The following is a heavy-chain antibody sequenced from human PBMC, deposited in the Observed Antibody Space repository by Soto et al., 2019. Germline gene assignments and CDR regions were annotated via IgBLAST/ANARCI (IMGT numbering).Heavy chain of an antibody. CDR3: ATRGYSYGYYYYGMDV. J-gene: IGHJ6*02. V-gene: IGHV4-30-4*01. Sequence: SETLSLTCTVSGGSISSGDYYWSWIRQPPGKGLEWIGYIYYSGSTYYNPSLKSRVTISVDTSKNQFSLKLSSVTAADTAVYYCATRGYSYGYYYYGMDVWGQGTTVTVSS. D-gene: IGHD5-18*01. CDR1: GGSISSGDYY. CDR2: IYYSGST.